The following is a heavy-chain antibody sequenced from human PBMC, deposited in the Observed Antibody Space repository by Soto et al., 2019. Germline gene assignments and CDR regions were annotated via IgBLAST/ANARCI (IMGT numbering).Heavy chain of an antibody. D-gene: IGHD1-1*01. J-gene: IGHJ4*02. CDR1: GGSISSYY. V-gene: IGHV4-59*08. CDR3: ARLTKVSGTDY. Sequence: QVQLQESGPGLVKPSETLSLTCTVSGGSISSYYWTWIRQPPGKGLEWIGYISYSGSTNYNPSLKSXATXSXVTSNNQFSLRLSSVTAADTAVYYCARLTKVSGTDYWGQGTLVTVSS. CDR2: ISYSGST.